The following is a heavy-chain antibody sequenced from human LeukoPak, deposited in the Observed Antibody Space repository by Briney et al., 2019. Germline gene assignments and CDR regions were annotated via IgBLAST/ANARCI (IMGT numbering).Heavy chain of an antibody. CDR1: GYTFTGYY. D-gene: IGHD2-15*01. Sequence: ASVKVSCKASGYTFTGYYMHWVRQAPGQGLEWMGWINPNSGGTNYAQKFQGRVTMTRDTSISTAYMELSRLRSDDTAVYYCARGSHCSGGSCYSYLHDYWGQGTLVTVSS. V-gene: IGHV1-2*02. J-gene: IGHJ4*02. CDR2: INPNSGGT. CDR3: ARGSHCSGGSCYSYLHDY.